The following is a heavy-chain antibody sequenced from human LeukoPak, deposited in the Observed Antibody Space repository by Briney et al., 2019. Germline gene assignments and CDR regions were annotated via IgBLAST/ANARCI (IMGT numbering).Heavy chain of an antibody. V-gene: IGHV3-48*04. CDR1: GFTFSSYA. CDR3: ARDILPPYPVDTDAFDI. CDR2: ISSSSSTI. Sequence: PGGSLRLSCAASGFTFSSYAMSWVRQAPGKGLEWVSYISSSSSTIYYADSVKGRFTISRDNAKNSLYLQMNSLRAEDTAVYYCARDILPPYPVDTDAFDIWGQGTMVTVSS. J-gene: IGHJ3*02. D-gene: IGHD2-2*01.